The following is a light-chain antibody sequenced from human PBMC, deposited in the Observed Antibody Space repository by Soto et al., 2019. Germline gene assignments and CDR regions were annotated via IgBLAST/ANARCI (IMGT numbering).Light chain of an antibody. CDR1: QDISDF. V-gene: IGKV1-33*01. J-gene: IGKJ4*01. CDR2: DAS. CDR3: QQYDGLPLT. Sequence: DIQMTQSPSSLSASIGDRVTITCQASQDISDFLNWYQERPGKAPQLLIYDASKLETGVPSRFSGSGSGTDFTFTISSLQPEEVATYYCQQYDGLPLTFGGGTKVDI.